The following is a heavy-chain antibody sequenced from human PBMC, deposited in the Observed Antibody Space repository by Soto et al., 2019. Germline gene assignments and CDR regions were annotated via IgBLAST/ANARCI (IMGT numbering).Heavy chain of an antibody. CDR1: GGSISSGGYY. V-gene: IGHV4-31*03. CDR3: ARVPDVDYYDSSGLLSAFDI. J-gene: IGHJ3*02. Sequence: SETLSLTCTVSGGSISSGGYYWSWIRQHPGKGLEWIGYIYYSGSTYYNPSLKSRVTISVDTSKNQFSLKLSSVTAAGTAVYYCARVPDVDYYDSSGLLSAFDIWGQGTMVTVSS. D-gene: IGHD3-22*01. CDR2: IYYSGST.